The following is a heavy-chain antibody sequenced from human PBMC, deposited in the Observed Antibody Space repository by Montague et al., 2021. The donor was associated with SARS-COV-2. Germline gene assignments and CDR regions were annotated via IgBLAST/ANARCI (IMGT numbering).Heavy chain of an antibody. J-gene: IGHJ6*02. CDR3: ARTIPGGMDV. CDR2: IYHAGSA. Sequence: SETLSLTCAVSGGSVDIYYWAWIRQPPAKGLEWLGYIYHAGSANYNPSLKSRVTISVDTSKNLFSLNLTSVATADTAVYYCARTIPGGMDVWGQGTTVTVSS. V-gene: IGHV4-59*02. D-gene: IGHD2-21*01. CDR1: GGSVDIYY.